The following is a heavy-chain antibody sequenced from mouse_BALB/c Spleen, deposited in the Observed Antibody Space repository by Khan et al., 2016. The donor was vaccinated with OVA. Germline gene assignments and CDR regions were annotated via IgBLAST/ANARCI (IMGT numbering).Heavy chain of an antibody. CDR2: VSTGGGYT. V-gene: IGHV5-6*01. J-gene: IGHJ3*02. CDR1: GFTFSTSG. CDR3: TRIAYYYGGGGVGY. Sequence: EVQLVESGGDLVKPGGSLKLSCAASGFTFSTSGMSWVRPTPHKRLEWVATVSTGGGYTYYPESVKGRFTISRDNAKNTLYLQMTDLKTEDTAMFYCTRIAYYYGGGGVGYWGQGILVTVSA. D-gene: IGHD1-1*02.